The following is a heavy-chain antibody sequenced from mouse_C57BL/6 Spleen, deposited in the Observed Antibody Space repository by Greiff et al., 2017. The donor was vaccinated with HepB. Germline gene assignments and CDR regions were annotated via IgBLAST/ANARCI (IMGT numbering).Heavy chain of an antibody. CDR2: IDPENGDT. D-gene: IGHD3-3*01. CDR3: TTCELGGGYFDV. V-gene: IGHV14-4*01. CDR1: GFNIKDDY. Sequence: EVQLQQSGAELVRPGASVKLSCTASGFNIKDDYMHWVKQRPEQGLEWIGWIDPENGDTEYASKFQGKATITADTSSNTAYLQLSSLTSEDTAVYYCTTCELGGGYFDVWGTGTTVTVSS. J-gene: IGHJ1*03.